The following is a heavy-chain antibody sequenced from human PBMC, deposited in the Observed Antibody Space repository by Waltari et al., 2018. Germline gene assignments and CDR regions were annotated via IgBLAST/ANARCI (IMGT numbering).Heavy chain of an antibody. CDR1: GYTFTAYH. Sequence: QVQLVQSGAAVKKPAASVTVSCRASGYTFTAYHMPWVRQAPGQGLEWMGRINPNTGGTTYAQKFGGRVTMTRDTAISTAYMELHSLTTEDTAVYFCASNRDMLTWGQGTMVIVSS. V-gene: IGHV1-2*06. CDR3: ASNRDMLT. D-gene: IGHD3-16*01. CDR2: INPNTGGT. J-gene: IGHJ3*01.